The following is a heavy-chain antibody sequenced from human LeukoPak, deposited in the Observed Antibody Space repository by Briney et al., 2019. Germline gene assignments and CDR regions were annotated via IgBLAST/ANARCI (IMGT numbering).Heavy chain of an antibody. D-gene: IGHD3-22*01. CDR3: ARAAYYYDSRPLGY. V-gene: IGHV4-34*01. CDR2: INHSGST. Sequence: SETLSLTCAVYGGSFSGYYWSWIRQAPGKGLEWIEEINHSGSTNYNPSLKSRVTISIDTSKNQFSLKLSSVTAADTAVYYCARAAYYYDSRPLGYWGQGTLVTVSS. CDR1: GGSFSGYY. J-gene: IGHJ4*02.